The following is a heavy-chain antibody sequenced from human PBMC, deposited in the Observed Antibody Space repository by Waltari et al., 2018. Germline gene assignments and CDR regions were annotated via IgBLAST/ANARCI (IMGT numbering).Heavy chain of an antibody. CDR2: IKQDGSEK. CDR1: GFTCSSYW. D-gene: IGHD3-10*01. Sequence: EVQVVESGGGLVQPGGSLSLSCAASGFTCSSYWMSWVRQAPGKGLEWVTNIKQDGSEKYYVDSVKGRFTISRDNAKNSLYLQMSSLRAEDTAVYYCARGDGSGMAYWGQGTLVTVSS. CDR3: ARGDGSGMAY. J-gene: IGHJ4*02. V-gene: IGHV3-7*03.